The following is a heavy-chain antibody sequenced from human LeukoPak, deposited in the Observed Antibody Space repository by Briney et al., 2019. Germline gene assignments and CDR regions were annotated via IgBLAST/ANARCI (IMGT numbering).Heavy chain of an antibody. J-gene: IGHJ5*02. CDR3: AKGASS. CDR2: IIPVFGQE. V-gene: IGHV1-69*13. Sequence: SVKVSCKASGGTLNTYAINWVRQAPGQGREWMGWIIPVFGQEKYAQKFQGRVTINADESASTVYMELRSLRSEDTAVYYCAKGASSWGQGTLVTVS. CDR1: GGTLNTYA.